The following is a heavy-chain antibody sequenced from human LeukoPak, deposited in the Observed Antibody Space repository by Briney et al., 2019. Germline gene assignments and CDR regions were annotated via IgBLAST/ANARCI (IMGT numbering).Heavy chain of an antibody. D-gene: IGHD6-13*01. J-gene: IGHJ4*02. CDR2: IYYSGST. CDR1: GGSISSYY. V-gene: IGHV4-59*01. CDR3: ARGLLMSWSPFDY. Sequence: PSETLSLTCTVSGGSISSYYRSWIRQPPGKGLEWIGYIYYSGSTNYNPSLKSRVTISVDTSKNQFSLKLSSVTAADTAVYYCARGLLMSWSPFDYWGQGTLVTVSS.